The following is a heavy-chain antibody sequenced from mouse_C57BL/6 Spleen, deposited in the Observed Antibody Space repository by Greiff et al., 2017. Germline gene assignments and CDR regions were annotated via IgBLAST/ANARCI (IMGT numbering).Heavy chain of an antibody. CDR1: GFHIKDYY. CDR3: TTFYYSNPAWFAY. Sequence: EVQLQQSGAELVRPGDSVKLSCTASGFHIKDYYMHWVQQRPEQGLEWIGSIVPEDGDTESAPEFQGTATMTADTYSNTAYLQLSSLTSEDTAVYYWTTFYYSNPAWFAYWGQGTLVTVSA. J-gene: IGHJ3*01. V-gene: IGHV14-1*01. D-gene: IGHD2-5*01. CDR2: IVPEDGDT.